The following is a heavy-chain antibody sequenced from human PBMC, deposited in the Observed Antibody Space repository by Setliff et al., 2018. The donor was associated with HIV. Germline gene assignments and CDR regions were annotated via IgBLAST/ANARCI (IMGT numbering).Heavy chain of an antibody. CDR3: ARERPQSHFFDY. V-gene: IGHV4-59*01. D-gene: IGHD6-19*01. CDR2: IYYNGGP. J-gene: IGHJ4*02. CDR1: GGSITSYY. Sequence: SETLSLTCTVSGGSITSYYWSWIRQTPGKRLEYIGYIYYNGGPNYNPSLKSRVTISLDTSKNQFSLSLRSVTAADTAVYFCARERPQSHFFDYWGQGTLVTVSS.